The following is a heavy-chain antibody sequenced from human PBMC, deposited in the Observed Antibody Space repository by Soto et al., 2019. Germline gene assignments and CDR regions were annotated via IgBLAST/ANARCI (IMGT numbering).Heavy chain of an antibody. Sequence: PGGSLRLSCATSGFTIDDYGMSWVRQVPGEGLEWVSGMYWKGGNTHYADSVKGRFTISRDNAKKSLYLQLDSLRAEDTALYYCVRSGDYRSGSYWYVFDYWGQGTQVTVSS. CDR2: MYWKGGNT. J-gene: IGHJ4*02. CDR3: VRSGDYRSGSYWYVFDY. V-gene: IGHV3-20*04. D-gene: IGHD3-10*01. CDR1: GFTIDDYG.